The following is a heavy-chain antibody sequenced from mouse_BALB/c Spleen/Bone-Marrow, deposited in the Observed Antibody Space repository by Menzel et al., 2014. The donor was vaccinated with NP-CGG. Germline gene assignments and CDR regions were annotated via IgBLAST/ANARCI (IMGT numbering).Heavy chain of an antibody. D-gene: IGHD4-1*01. V-gene: IGHV5-17*02. J-gene: IGHJ2*01. CDR1: GFTFSNFG. CDR2: ISSGSTSI. CDR3: ARNWYYFDY. Sequence: EVQRVESGGGIVQSGGSRKLSCAASGFTFSNFGIHWLRQAPEKGLEWVAYISSGSTSIYYADTVKGRFTVSRDNPKNALLLQMASLRSEDSAVYYCARNWYYFDYWGQGTTLTVSS.